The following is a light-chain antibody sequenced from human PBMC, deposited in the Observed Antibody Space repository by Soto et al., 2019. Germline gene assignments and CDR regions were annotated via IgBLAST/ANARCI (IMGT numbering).Light chain of an antibody. J-gene: IGKJ1*01. CDR1: QSVSRSF. V-gene: IGKV3-20*01. CDR3: QQYGNSPQT. Sequence: EIVLTQSPGTLSLSPGERATLSCRASQSVSRSFLAWYQQKPGQAPTLLIYGASSRATGIPVRFSGSGSGTDFTLTISSLEPEDFAVYYCQQYGNSPQTFGQGTKVEVK. CDR2: GAS.